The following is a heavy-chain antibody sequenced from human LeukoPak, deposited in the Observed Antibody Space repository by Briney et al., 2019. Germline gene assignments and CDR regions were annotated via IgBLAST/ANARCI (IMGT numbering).Heavy chain of an antibody. CDR1: GVTFYISD. CDR2: IIPIFCSA. CDR3: ARDIGRPEGGYSYMDV. D-gene: IGHD1-26*01. V-gene: IGHV1-69*06. Sequence: SVSVSCKASGVTFYISDISWVRQAPGQGGGGMGGIIPIFCSAIYAQTFQGRVTITADTSTSTAYMELTSLRSEDTAMYYCARDIGRPEGGYSYMDVWGKGTTVTVSS. J-gene: IGHJ6*03.